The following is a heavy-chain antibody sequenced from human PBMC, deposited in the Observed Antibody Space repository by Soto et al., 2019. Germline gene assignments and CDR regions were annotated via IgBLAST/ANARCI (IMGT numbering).Heavy chain of an antibody. CDR1: GFTFSSYS. V-gene: IGHV3-21*01. CDR3: ASTVDTAMGPY. Sequence: GGSLRLSCAASGFTFSSYSMNWVRPAPGKGLEWVSSISSSSSYIYYADSVKGRFTISRDNAKNSLYLQMNSLRAEGTAVYYCASTVDTAMGPYWGQGTLVTVSS. CDR2: ISSSSSYI. D-gene: IGHD5-18*01. J-gene: IGHJ4*02.